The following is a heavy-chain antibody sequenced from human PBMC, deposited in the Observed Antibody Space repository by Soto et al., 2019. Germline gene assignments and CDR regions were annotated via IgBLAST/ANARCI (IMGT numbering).Heavy chain of an antibody. V-gene: IGHV4-31*02. CDR1: VGSITSAVYY. CDR3: ARENKRVPLGYYFES. Sequence: LSLPATVAVGSITSAVYYWTWIRQHPGKGLEWIACIYYSGTTSYSPSLRSRLTISVDTSKSQFSLKLTYVTAADTAVYYCARENKRVPLGYYFESWGQGTLVTVSS. CDR2: IYYSGTT. J-gene: IGHJ4*02.